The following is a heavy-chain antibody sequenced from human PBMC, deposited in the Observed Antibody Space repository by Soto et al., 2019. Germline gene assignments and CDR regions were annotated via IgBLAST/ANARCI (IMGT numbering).Heavy chain of an antibody. CDR1: GFTFSSYG. J-gene: IGHJ1*01. V-gene: IGHV3-30*18. Sequence: QVQLVESGGGVVQPGRSLRLSCAASGFTFSSYGMHWVRQAPGKGLEWVAVISYDGSNKYYADYVKGRFTISRDNSKNTLYLQMNSLRAEDTAVYYCAKDPTGADIVVVPAEHWGQGTLVTVSS. D-gene: IGHD2-2*01. CDR2: ISYDGSNK. CDR3: AKDPTGADIVVVPAEH.